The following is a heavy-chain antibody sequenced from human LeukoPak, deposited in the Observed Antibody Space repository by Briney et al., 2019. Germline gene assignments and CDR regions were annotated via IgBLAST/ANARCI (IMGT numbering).Heavy chain of an antibody. CDR1: GYTFTGYY. V-gene: IGHV1-2*02. CDR3: ARDFSYGSGRG. Sequence: ASVKVSCKASGYTFTGYYIHWVRQAPGQGLERMGWISPKSGGTNYAQKFQGRVTMTRDTSISTAYMDLSRLTSEDTAVYYCARDFSYGSGRGWGQGTLVTVSS. J-gene: IGHJ4*02. D-gene: IGHD3-10*01. CDR2: ISPKSGGT.